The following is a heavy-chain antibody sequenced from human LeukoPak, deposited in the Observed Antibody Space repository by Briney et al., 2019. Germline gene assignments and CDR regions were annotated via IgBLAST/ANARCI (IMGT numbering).Heavy chain of an antibody. V-gene: IGHV3-30*04. J-gene: IGHJ6*03. D-gene: IGHD4-17*01. CDR1: GFTFSSYA. Sequence: GGSLRLSCAASGFTFSSYAMHWVRQAPGKGLEWVAVISYDGSNKYYADSVKGRFTISRDNSKNTLYLQMNSLRAEDTAVYYCARGMVTTSGYYYYMDVWGKGTTVTVSS. CDR2: ISYDGSNK. CDR3: ARGMVTTSGYYYYMDV.